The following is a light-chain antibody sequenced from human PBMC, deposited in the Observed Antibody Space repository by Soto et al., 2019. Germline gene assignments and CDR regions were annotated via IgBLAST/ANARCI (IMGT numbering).Light chain of an antibody. Sequence: GESVTITCRASQVISTSLAGYQVKPGKAPKLLIYAASTLESGVPSRFIATVSGTEFSLTITSLQPEDFATYYCQQTYSTPGCTFGQGTKVEIK. V-gene: IGKV1-9*01. J-gene: IGKJ1*01. CDR2: AAS. CDR3: QQTYSTPGCT. CDR1: QVISTS.